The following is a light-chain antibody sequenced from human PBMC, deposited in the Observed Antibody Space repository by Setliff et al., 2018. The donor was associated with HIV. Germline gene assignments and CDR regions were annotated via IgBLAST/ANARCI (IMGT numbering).Light chain of an antibody. J-gene: IGLJ1*01. CDR1: SSDIGRYNS. CDR2: DVN. CDR3: NSFASNSAYTPYV. Sequence: QSALPQPASVSGSPGQSITIPCTGTSSDIGRYNSVSWYQQKPGKAPKLLIFDVNNRPSGVSTRFSASKSGNTASLTISGLQPEDEADYYCNSFASNSAYTPYVFGTGTQLTVL. V-gene: IGLV2-14*01.